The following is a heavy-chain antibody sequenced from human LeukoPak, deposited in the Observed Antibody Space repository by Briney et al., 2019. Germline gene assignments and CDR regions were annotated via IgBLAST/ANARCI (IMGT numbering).Heavy chain of an antibody. V-gene: IGHV1-46*01. CDR1: GYTFTSYY. CDR3: ARDVAPLYTHSRYYYDSSDAFDI. CDR2: INPSGGST. D-gene: IGHD3-22*01. Sequence: ASVKVSCKASGYTFTSYYMHWVRQAPGQGLEWMGIINPSGGSTSYAQKFQGRVTMTRDTSTSTVYMELSSLRSEDTAVYYCARDVAPLYTHSRYYYDSSDAFDIWGQGTMVTVSS. J-gene: IGHJ3*02.